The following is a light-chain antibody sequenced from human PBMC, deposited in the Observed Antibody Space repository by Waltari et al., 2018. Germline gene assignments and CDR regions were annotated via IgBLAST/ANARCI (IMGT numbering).Light chain of an antibody. CDR2: KAS. CDR1: QSISSW. CDR3: QQYNSYSGT. V-gene: IGKV1-5*03. J-gene: IGKJ2*01. Sequence: DIQMTQSPSTLSASVGDRVTITCRASQSISSWLAWYQQKPGKVPKLLIHKASSLASGVPSRFSGSGSGTESTLTISSLQPDDFATYYCQQYNSYSGTFGQGTKVEIK.